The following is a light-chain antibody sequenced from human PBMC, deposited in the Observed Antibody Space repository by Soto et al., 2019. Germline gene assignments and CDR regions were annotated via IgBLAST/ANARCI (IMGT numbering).Light chain of an antibody. J-gene: IGLJ2*01. V-gene: IGLV1-44*01. Sequence: QSVLTQPPSASGTPGQRVTISCSGSSSNIGSNTVNWYQQLPGTAPELLIYSNNQRPSGVPGRFSGSKSGTSASLAISGLQADDEAEYYCSAWDDSLNGVVFGGGTMLTVV. CDR1: SSNIGSNT. CDR2: SNN. CDR3: SAWDDSLNGVV.